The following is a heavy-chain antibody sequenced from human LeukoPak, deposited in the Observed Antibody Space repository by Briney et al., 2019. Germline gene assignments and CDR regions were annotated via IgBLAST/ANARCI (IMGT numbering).Heavy chain of an antibody. Sequence: GGSLRLSCAASGCTFSSCAMSWGRKAPRTGLEWVSASSGSGGSTYYADSVTCRFTISRDNSKNTLYLQMNSLRAEATAVYYCAKVDYCSITPYIDYWGQGTLVTVSS. D-gene: IGHD2/OR15-2a*01. CDR2: SSGSGGST. V-gene: IGHV3-23*01. CDR1: GCTFSSCA. J-gene: IGHJ4*02. CDR3: AKVDYCSITPYIDY.